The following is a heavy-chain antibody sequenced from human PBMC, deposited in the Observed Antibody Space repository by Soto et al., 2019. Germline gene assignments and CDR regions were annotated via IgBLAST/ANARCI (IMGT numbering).Heavy chain of an antibody. D-gene: IGHD1-26*01. CDR2: MSASGAYK. V-gene: IGHV3-21*01. Sequence: PRLSCAASGFNFNTYSMNWVRQAPGKGLQWVSFMSASGAYKYYADSVRGRFTISRDNAKKSVFLEMNSLTADDTAIYYCAGERSALPGARDAMDVWGQGTTVTVSS. J-gene: IGHJ6*02. CDR3: AGERSALPGARDAMDV. CDR1: GFNFNTYS.